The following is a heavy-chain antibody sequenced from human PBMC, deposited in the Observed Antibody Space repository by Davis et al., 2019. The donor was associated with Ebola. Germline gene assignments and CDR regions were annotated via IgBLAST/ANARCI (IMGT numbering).Heavy chain of an antibody. J-gene: IGHJ4*02. CDR1: GFTFSSYW. Sequence: PGGSLRLSCAASGFTFSSYWMSWVRQAPGKGLEWVAVISYDGSNKYYADSVKGRFTISRDNSKNTLYLQMNSLRAEDTAVYYCAREGVAAAASDYWGQGTLVTVSS. CDR2: ISYDGSNK. CDR3: AREGVAAAASDY. D-gene: IGHD6-13*01. V-gene: IGHV3-30-3*01.